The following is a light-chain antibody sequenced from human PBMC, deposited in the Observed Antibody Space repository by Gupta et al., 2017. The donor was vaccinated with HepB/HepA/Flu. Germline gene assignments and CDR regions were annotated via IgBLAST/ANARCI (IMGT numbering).Light chain of an antibody. J-gene: IGKJ2*01. CDR1: QTIGNF. V-gene: IGKV3-11*01. CDR3: QQRVSWPTT. Sequence: IVLTPSPVTLALSQGERATLSCRASQTIGNFLGWYQQRPGQPPRRLIFDAFNVATGVPDRFSGSASGTDFTLIISSLEPEDFAVYYCQQRVSWPTTFGQGTKLEIK. CDR2: DAF.